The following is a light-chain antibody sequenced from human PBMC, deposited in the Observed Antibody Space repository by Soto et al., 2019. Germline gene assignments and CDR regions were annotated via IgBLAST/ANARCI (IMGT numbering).Light chain of an antibody. Sequence: EIVLTQSPGTLSLSPGERATLSFRASQSVSSTYLAWYQHKPGQAPRLLIYGASSRATGIPDRFSGSGSGTDFTLTISRLEPEDFAVYYCQQYGGSPPYTFGQGTKLEIK. CDR2: GAS. CDR3: QQYGGSPPYT. J-gene: IGKJ2*01. CDR1: QSVSSTY. V-gene: IGKV3-20*01.